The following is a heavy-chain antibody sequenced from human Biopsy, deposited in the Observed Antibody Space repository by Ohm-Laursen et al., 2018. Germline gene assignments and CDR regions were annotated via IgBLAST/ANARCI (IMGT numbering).Heavy chain of an antibody. CDR3: ARHPIGFWFDP. V-gene: IGHV4-39*01. CDR2: IFYSGIT. D-gene: IGHD2/OR15-2a*01. Sequence: SDTLSLTCTVSGGSVSSNVAYWAWIRQPPGKGLESIGSIFYSGITYYNPSLQSRVTMSVDTSKNQFSLNLTSVTAADTAVYYCARHPIGFWFDPWGQGTLVIVSS. J-gene: IGHJ5*02. CDR1: GGSVSSNVAY.